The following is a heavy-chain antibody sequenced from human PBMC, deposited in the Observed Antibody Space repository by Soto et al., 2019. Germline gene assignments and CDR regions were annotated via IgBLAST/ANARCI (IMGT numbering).Heavy chain of an antibody. CDR1: GGSVSSGSYY. D-gene: IGHD5-18*01. V-gene: IGHV4-61*01. J-gene: IGHJ4*02. Sequence: QVQLQESGPGLVKPSETLSLTCTVSGGSVSSGSYYWSWIRQPPGKGLEWIGYIYHSGSTKYNPSLKSRVPISVDTSKTRFSLKLSSVTAADTAVYYCARDGRYSYGNPGAGHGVDCWGQGTLVTVSS. CDR3: ARDGRYSYGNPGAGHGVDC. CDR2: IYHSGST.